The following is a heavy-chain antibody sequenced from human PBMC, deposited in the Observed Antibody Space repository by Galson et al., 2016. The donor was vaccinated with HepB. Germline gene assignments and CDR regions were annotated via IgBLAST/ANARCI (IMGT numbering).Heavy chain of an antibody. CDR3: ARGGSLVLRYFDWLLTFPD. CDR2: ISSSTSYI. Sequence: SLRLSCAASGFTFSSYSMNWVRQAPGKGLEWVSSISSSTSYIYYADSVKGRFTISRDNAKNSLYLQMNSLRAEATAVYYCARGGSLVLRYFDWLLTFPDWGQGTLVTVSS. J-gene: IGHJ4*02. D-gene: IGHD3-9*01. CDR1: GFTFSSYS. V-gene: IGHV3-21*01.